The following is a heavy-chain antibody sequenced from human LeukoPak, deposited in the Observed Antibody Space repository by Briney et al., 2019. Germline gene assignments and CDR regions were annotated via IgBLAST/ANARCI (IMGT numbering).Heavy chain of an antibody. D-gene: IGHD3-3*01. CDR3: ARDNPSSLRFWSGYYPPIPYYYYMDV. J-gene: IGHJ6*03. Sequence: GGSLRLSCAASGFTFSSYWMNWVRQAPGKGLEWVANIKQDGSEKYYVDSVKGRFTISRDNAKNSLYLQMNSLRAEDTAVYYCARDNPSSLRFWSGYYPPIPYYYYMDVWGKGTTVTVSS. CDR1: GFTFSSYW. V-gene: IGHV3-7*01. CDR2: IKQDGSEK.